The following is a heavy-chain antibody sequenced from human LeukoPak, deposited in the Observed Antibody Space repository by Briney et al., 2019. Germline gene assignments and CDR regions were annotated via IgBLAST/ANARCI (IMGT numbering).Heavy chain of an antibody. Sequence: SQTLSLTCAISVDSVSSNSAAWNWIRQSPSRGLEWLGRTYYRSKWYNDYAVSVKSRITINPDTSKNQFSLQLNSVTPEDTAVYYCAREPLRQTAAMTFDYWGQGTLVTVSS. V-gene: IGHV6-1*01. CDR2: TYYRSKWYN. CDR3: AREPLRQTAAMTFDY. J-gene: IGHJ4*02. D-gene: IGHD2-2*01. CDR1: VDSVSSNSAA.